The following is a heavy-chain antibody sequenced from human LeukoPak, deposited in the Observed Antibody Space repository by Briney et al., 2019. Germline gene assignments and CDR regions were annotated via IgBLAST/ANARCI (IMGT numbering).Heavy chain of an antibody. Sequence: GWSLRLSCAASGFTFSRFWMSWVRQAPEKGLEWMANIKQDGSEKYYVDSVKGRFTISRDNAKNSLYLQMNSLRAEDTAVYYCARDRRGYYGTFYMDVWGKGTTVTISS. J-gene: IGHJ6*03. CDR3: ARDRRGYYGTFYMDV. CDR1: GFTFSRFW. D-gene: IGHD3-10*01. V-gene: IGHV3-7*01. CDR2: IKQDGSEK.